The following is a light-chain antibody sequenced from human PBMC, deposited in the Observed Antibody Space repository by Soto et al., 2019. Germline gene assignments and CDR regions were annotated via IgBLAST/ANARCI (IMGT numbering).Light chain of an antibody. J-gene: IGKJ2*01. CDR1: QSGSSSY. V-gene: IGKV3-20*01. Sequence: EIGLTQSPGTLSSSPGERATLSCRASQSGSSSYLASYQQKPGQAPRPRIYGAPSRATVIPDKFSGSGSGTDFTFTISSLEPEDFAGYYSQQYGSSPNTFGHGTK. CDR3: QQYGSSPNT. CDR2: GAP.